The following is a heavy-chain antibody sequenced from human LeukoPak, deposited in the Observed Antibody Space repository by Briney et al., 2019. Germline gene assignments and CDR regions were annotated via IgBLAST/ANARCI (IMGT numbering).Heavy chain of an antibody. V-gene: IGHV4-59*01. J-gene: IGHJ4*02. Sequence: PSETLSLTCTVSGGSISSYYWSWVRQPPGKGLEWIGYIYYSGSTNYNPSLKSRVTISVDMSKNQFSLKLSSVTAADTAVYYCASQSWDSSGYYFDYWGQGTLVTVSS. CDR1: GGSISSYY. CDR2: IYYSGST. D-gene: IGHD3-22*01. CDR3: ASQSWDSSGYYFDY.